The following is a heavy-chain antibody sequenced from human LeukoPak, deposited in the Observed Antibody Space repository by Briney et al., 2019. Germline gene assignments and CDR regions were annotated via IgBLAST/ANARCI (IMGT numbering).Heavy chain of an antibody. CDR2: ISYIGST. Sequence: SETLSLTCTDPGGSISNYYWSWIRQPPGKGLEWIGYISYIGSTKYNPSLKSRVTISEDTSKKQFSLKLSSVTAADTAVYYCAGSYHYYMDVWGKGTTVTVSS. CDR1: GGSISNYY. V-gene: IGHV4-59*01. J-gene: IGHJ6*03. CDR3: AGSYHYYMDV.